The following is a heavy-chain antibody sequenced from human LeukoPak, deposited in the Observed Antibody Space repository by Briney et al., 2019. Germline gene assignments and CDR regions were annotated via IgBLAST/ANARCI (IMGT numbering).Heavy chain of an antibody. D-gene: IGHD3-22*01. V-gene: IGHV4-34*01. J-gene: IGHJ4*02. CDR2: INHSGST. Sequence: PSETLSLTCAVYGGSFSGYYWSWIRQPPGKGLEWIGEINHSGSTNYNPSLKSRVTISVDTSKNQFSLKLSSVTAADTAVYYCERRDPNYYDSSGYYPGWGQGTLVTVSS. CDR3: ERRDPNYYDSSGYYPG. CDR1: GGSFSGYY.